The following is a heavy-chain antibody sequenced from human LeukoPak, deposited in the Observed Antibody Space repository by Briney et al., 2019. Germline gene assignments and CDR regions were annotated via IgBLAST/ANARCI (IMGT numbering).Heavy chain of an antibody. Sequence: PSETLSLSCTVYGGSFSGYYWSWIRQTPGKGLEWIGEINYSGSTNYNPSLKSRVTISVDTSRKQFSLKVTSVTAADTAVYYCARAPLSGSYYDPPFDYWGQGTLVTVSS. D-gene: IGHD1-26*01. CDR3: ARAPLSGSYYDPPFDY. CDR1: GGSFSGYY. CDR2: INYSGST. J-gene: IGHJ4*02. V-gene: IGHV4-34*01.